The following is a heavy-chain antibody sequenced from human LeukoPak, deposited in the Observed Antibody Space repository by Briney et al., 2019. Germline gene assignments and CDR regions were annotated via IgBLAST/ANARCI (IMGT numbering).Heavy chain of an antibody. D-gene: IGHD5-18*01. CDR1: GGSISPYY. J-gene: IGHJ4*02. V-gene: IGHV4-59*01. Sequence: SETLSLTCTVSGGSISPYYWSWVRQPPGKGLEWIGYVSYSGSADYNPSLKSRVIISIDTSKNQFSLRLSSLTAADTAVYYCARENDRYGRIDYWGRGTQVTVSS. CDR3: ARENDRYGRIDY. CDR2: VSYSGSA.